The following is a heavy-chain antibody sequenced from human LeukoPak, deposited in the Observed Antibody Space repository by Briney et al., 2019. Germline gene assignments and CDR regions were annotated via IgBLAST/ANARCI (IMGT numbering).Heavy chain of an antibody. D-gene: IGHD1-26*01. Sequence: PSETLSLTCTVSGGSISSYYWSWIRQHPGKGLEWIGYIYYSGSTNYNPSLKSRVTISVDTSKNQFSLKLSSVTAADTAVYYCARGKPRYSGSYRTRFDYWGQGTLVTVSS. V-gene: IGHV4-59*12. CDR3: ARGKPRYSGSYRTRFDY. CDR2: IYYSGST. J-gene: IGHJ4*02. CDR1: GGSISSYY.